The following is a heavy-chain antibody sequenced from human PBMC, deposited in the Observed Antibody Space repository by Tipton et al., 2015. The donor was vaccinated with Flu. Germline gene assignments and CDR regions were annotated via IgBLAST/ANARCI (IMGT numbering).Heavy chain of an antibody. V-gene: IGHV3-21*04. CDR3: ATAFGYQYHYMDV. Sequence: SLRLSCEASGFTFSSYDMNWVRQAPGKGLEWVSSITSRNYIYYVDSVKGRFTISRDNAKNSLSLQMNSLRVEDTAVYYCATAFGYQYHYMDVWGKGTTVTVSS. CDR2: ITSRNYI. J-gene: IGHJ6*03. CDR1: GFTFSSYD. D-gene: IGHD3-16*01.